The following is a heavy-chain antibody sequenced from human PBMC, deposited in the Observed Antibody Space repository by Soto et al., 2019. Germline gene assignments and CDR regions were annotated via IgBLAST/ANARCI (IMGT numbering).Heavy chain of an antibody. D-gene: IGHD2-21*02. V-gene: IGHV3-23*01. J-gene: IGHJ4*02. CDR3: ARRVSAVTAD. CDR1: GFTFRNHA. Sequence: EVHLLESGGGLVQPGGSLRLSCVASGFTFRNHAMSWVRQAPGKGLDWVSAINGGDEEPTTYYEDSVKGRFTISRDNFKNTLYLDMTNLSADDTGTYYCARRVSAVTADWGQGTLVTVSS. CDR2: INGGDEEPTT.